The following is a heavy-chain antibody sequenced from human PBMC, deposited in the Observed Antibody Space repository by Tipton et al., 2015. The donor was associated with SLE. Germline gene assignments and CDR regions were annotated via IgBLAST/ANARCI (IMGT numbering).Heavy chain of an antibody. CDR1: GGSISSSSYY. CDR3: ARRQRGYSYAPFDN. Sequence: TLSLTCTVSGGSISSSSYYWGWIRQPPGKGLEWIGTIYYSGSTYYNPSLKSRVTISVDTSKNHFSLKLTSVTAADTAIYYCARRQRGYSYAPFDNWGQGTLVPVSS. CDR2: IYYSGST. J-gene: IGHJ4*02. V-gene: IGHV4-39*01. D-gene: IGHD5-18*01.